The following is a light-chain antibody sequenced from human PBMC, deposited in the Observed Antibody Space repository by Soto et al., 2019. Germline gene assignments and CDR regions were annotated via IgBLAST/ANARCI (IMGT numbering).Light chain of an antibody. V-gene: IGKV3-15*01. Sequence: EIVMTQYPATLSVSPGERATLSCRARQSVSSNLAWYQQKPGQAPRLLIYGASTRATGIPARFSGSGSGTEFTLTISSLQSEDFAVYYCQQYNNWPRTFGQGTQVEIK. CDR3: QQYNNWPRT. CDR2: GAS. CDR1: QSVSSN. J-gene: IGKJ1*01.